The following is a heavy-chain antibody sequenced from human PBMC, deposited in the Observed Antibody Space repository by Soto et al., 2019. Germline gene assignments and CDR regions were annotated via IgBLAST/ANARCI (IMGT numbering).Heavy chain of an antibody. CDR3: ARGQIAAAGPTWIDY. J-gene: IGHJ4*02. D-gene: IGHD6-13*01. Sequence: TSETLSLTCTVSGGSISSYYWSWIRQPPGKGLEWIGYIYYSGSTNYNPSLKSRVTISVDTSKNQFSLKLSSVTAADTAVYYCARGQIAAAGPTWIDYWGQGTLVTVSS. CDR2: IYYSGST. V-gene: IGHV4-59*01. CDR1: GGSISSYY.